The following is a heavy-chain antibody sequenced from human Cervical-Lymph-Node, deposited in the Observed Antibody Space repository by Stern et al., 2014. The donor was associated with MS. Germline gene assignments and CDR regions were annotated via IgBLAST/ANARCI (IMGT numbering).Heavy chain of an antibody. CDR2: IWYDGSNK. D-gene: IGHD4-23*01. V-gene: IGHV3-33*01. CDR1: GFTFSSYG. CDR3: ARAFGGNSGGVDY. J-gene: IGHJ4*02. Sequence: VQLVESGGGVVQPGRSLRLSCAASGFTFSSYGMHWVRQAPGKGLEWAAVIWYDGSNKYYADCVKGRFTISRDNSKNTLYLQMNSLRAEDTAVYYCARAFGGNSGGVDYWGQGTLVTVSS.